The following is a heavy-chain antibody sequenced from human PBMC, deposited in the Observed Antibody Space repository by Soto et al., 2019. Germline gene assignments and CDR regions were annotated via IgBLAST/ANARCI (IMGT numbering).Heavy chain of an antibody. J-gene: IGHJ6*02. CDR3: AVAMVREILIFESSGMHV. CDR2: IIPNVDTP. V-gene: IGHV1-69*01. Sequence: QVHLVQSGAEVKKPGSSVKVSCKTSGGSFNNYAVSWVRQAPGQGLEWMRGIIPNVDTPTYAQEFQDRVTITADGSTSTVYMELRSLRSNDTAVYYCAVAMVREILIFESSGMHVWGQGTTVIVSS. CDR1: GGSFNNYA. D-gene: IGHD3-10*01.